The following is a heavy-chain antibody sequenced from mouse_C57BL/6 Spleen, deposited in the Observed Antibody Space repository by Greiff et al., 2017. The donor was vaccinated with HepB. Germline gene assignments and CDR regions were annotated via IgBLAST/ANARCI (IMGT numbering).Heavy chain of an antibody. CDR1: GYTFTSYW. CDR3: ARGRDPGY. J-gene: IGHJ4*01. D-gene: IGHD3-3*01. CDR2: IDPSDSYT. V-gene: IGHV1-69*01. Sequence: QVQLQQPGAELVMPGASVKLSCKASGYTFTSYWMHWVKQRPGQGLEWIGEIDPSDSYTNYNQKFKGKSTLTVDKSSSTAYMQLSSLTSEDSAVYYCARGRDPGYWGQGTSVTVSS.